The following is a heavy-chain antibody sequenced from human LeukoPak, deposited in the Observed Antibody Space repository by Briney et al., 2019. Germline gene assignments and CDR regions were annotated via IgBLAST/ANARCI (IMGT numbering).Heavy chain of an antibody. D-gene: IGHD6-13*01. CDR1: GGSISSYY. CDR2: IYYSGST. Sequence: KPSEPLTLTCTVPGGSISSYYWSWIRKPPGKALDWIGYIYYSGSTTYNPPPKSPITLSLDTSKNQFSLKLSSGTAADTAVYYCARGYSSSWYGDYRLDYWGQGTLVTVSS. J-gene: IGHJ4*02. V-gene: IGHV4-59*13. CDR3: ARGYSSSWYGDYRLDY.